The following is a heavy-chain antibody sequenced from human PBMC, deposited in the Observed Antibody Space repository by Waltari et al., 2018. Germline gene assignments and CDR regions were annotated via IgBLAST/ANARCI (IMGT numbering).Heavy chain of an antibody. CDR2: IYYSGST. CDR1: GGPISSYY. V-gene: IGHV4-59*01. CDR3: ARSHYSNYYYYYYMDV. J-gene: IGHJ6*03. D-gene: IGHD4-4*01. Sequence: QVQLQESGPGLVKPSATLSLTCTVSGGPISSYYWSWIRQPPGKGLEWIGYIYYSGSTNYNPSLKSRVTISGDTSKNQFSLKLSSVTAADTAVYYCARSHYSNYYYYYYMDVWGKGTTVTVSS.